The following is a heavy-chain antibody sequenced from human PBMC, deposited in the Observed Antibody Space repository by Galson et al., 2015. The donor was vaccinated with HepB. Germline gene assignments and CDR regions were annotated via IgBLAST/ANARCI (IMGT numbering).Heavy chain of an antibody. CDR2: ITTGSDYI. CDR1: GFTFSNYN. CDR3: ARDWGIAVSGTWWFDP. Sequence: LRLSCAASGFTFSNYNMNWVRQAPGKGLEWVSSITTGSDYIYYADSVKGRFIISRDNAKNSLYLQMNSLRAEDTAVYYCARDWGIAVSGTWWFDPWGQGTLVTVSS. J-gene: IGHJ5*02. V-gene: IGHV3-21*06. D-gene: IGHD6-19*01.